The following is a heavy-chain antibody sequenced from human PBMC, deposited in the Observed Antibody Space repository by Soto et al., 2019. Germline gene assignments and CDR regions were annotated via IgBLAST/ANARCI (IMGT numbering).Heavy chain of an antibody. D-gene: IGHD2-15*01. CDR3: AKDLLGGNPGLFDY. V-gene: IGHV3-30*18. J-gene: IGHJ4*02. CDR2: ISYDGSNK. CDR1: GFTFSSYG. Sequence: GGSLRLSCAASGFTFSSYGMHWVRQAPGKGLEWVAVISYDGSNKYYADSVKGRFTISRDNSKNTLYLQMISLRAEDTAVYYWAKDLLGGNPGLFDYGAQGTLVTVPS.